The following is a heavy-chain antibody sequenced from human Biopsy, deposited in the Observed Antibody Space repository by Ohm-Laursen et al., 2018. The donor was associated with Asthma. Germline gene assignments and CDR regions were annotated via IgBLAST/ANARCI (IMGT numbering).Heavy chain of an antibody. J-gene: IGHJ4*02. CDR3: ARGDSSGWSHYYFDY. CDR2: IYSGGTS. V-gene: IGHV3-53*01. CDR1: GFTVSRDH. D-gene: IGHD6-19*01. Sequence: GSLRLSCAASGFTVSRDHMFWVRQAPGKGLEWVSVIYSGGTSHTADSVRVRFTISRDLSKNTLHLQMHSLRVEDTAVYYCARGDSSGWSHYYFDYWGQGTLVTVSS.